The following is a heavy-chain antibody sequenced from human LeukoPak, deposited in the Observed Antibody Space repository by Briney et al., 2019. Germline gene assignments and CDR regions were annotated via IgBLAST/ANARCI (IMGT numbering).Heavy chain of an antibody. CDR1: GGSMSSHY. D-gene: IGHD3-22*01. V-gene: IGHV4-59*11. J-gene: IGHJ4*02. CDR3: ARDDRSGYSTLGY. CDR2: IYYSGST. Sequence: SETLSLTCTVSGGSMSSHYWSWIRQPPGKGLEWIGDIYYSGSTNYNPSLNSRVTISLDTSKNQFSLNLRSVTAADTAEYYCARDDRSGYSTLGYWGQGTLVTVSS.